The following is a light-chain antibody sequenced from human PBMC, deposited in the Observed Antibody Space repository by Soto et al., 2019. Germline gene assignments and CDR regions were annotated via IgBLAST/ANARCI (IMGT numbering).Light chain of an antibody. CDR1: SSDVGGYTS. CDR2: DVS. Sequence: QSVLTQPASVSGSPGQSITISCTGTSSDVGGYTSVCWHQQHPGKVPKLIIYDVSKRPSGVSGRFSASKSGNRASLTISGLQADDEADYYCSSITNKNTWVFGGGTKVTVL. J-gene: IGLJ3*02. V-gene: IGLV2-14*01. CDR3: SSITNKNTWV.